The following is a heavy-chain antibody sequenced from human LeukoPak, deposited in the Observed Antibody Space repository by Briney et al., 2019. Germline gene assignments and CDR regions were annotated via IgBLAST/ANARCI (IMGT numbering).Heavy chain of an antibody. CDR1: GYTFSSND. D-gene: IGHD2-15*01. V-gene: IGHV1-8*01. CDR2: MNPNSGNT. Sequence: ASVKVSCKASGYTFSSNDINWVRQATGQGLEWMGWMNPNSGNTGYAQKFQGRVTMSRNTSISTAYMELSSLRSEDTAVYYCARGKKGVALKGVYYYMDVWGKGTPVIVSS. J-gene: IGHJ6*03. CDR3: ARGKKGVALKGVYYYMDV.